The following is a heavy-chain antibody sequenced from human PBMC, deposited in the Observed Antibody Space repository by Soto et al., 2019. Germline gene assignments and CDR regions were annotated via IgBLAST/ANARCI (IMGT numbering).Heavy chain of an antibody. CDR1: GGTFSSYA. J-gene: IGHJ5*02. CDR3: ARDEYCISTSCSWFDP. V-gene: IGHV1-69*05. CDR2: IIPIFGTA. Sequence: QVQLVQSGAEVKKPGSSVKVSCKASGGTFSSYAISWVRQAPGQGLEWMGGIIPIFGTANYAQKFQGRVTITXXEXTXXAYMELSSLRSEDTAVYYCARDEYCISTSCSWFDPWGQGTLVTVSS. D-gene: IGHD2-2*01.